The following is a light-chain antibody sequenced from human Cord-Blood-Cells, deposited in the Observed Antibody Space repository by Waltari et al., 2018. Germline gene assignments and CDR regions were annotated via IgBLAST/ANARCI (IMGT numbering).Light chain of an antibody. CDR1: QSVSSY. V-gene: IGKV3-11*01. J-gene: IGKJ1*01. Sequence: EIVLTQSPATLSLSPGERATLSCRASQSVSSYLAWYQQKPGQAPRLLIYDASNRATGIPARFSGSGSGTDFTLTISSLKPEDFAVYYCQQRSNWPPTWTFGQGTKVEIK. CDR2: DAS. CDR3: QQRSNWPPTWT.